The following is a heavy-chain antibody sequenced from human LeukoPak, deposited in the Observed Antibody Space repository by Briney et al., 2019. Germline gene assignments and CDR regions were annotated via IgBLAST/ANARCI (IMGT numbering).Heavy chain of an antibody. J-gene: IGHJ6*03. Sequence: GGSLRLSCAASGFTFSSYSMNWVRQAPGKGLEWVSVIYSGGSTYYADSVKGRFTISRDNSKNTLYLQMNSLRAEDTAVYYCARSRHYGDYSSYYYYYMDVWGKGTTVTISS. CDR3: ARSRHYGDYSSYYYYYMDV. D-gene: IGHD4-17*01. V-gene: IGHV3-53*01. CDR2: IYSGGST. CDR1: GFTFSSYS.